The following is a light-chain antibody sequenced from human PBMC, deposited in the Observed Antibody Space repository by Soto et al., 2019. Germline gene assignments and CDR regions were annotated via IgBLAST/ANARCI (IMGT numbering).Light chain of an antibody. J-gene: IGKJ1*01. V-gene: IGKV1-27*01. CDR2: SAS. Sequence: DIQMTQSPSSLSASVGDRVTITCRPSRGIGNALAWYQQKPGTVPKLLIHSASTLQSGVPSRFSGSGSGTDFTLTISSLHTEDAASYYCQKYASAPTFGPGTKVDIX. CDR1: RGIGNA. CDR3: QKYASAPT.